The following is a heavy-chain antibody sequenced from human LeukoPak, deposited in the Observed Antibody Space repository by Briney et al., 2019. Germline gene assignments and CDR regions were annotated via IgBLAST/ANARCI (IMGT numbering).Heavy chain of an antibody. CDR2: MKSRGSGGTT. CDR3: AWDWTYYFDMAV. Sequence: GGSLRLSCEGSGFTFSDAWMNWVRQAPGKGLEWVGRMKSRGSGGTTDYAAPVKGRFTISRDDSKNTLFLQMSSLQAEDTAVNYCAWDWTYYFDMAVWGQGTTVTVSS. CDR1: GFTFSDAW. J-gene: IGHJ6*02. D-gene: IGHD3/OR15-3a*01. V-gene: IGHV3-15*01.